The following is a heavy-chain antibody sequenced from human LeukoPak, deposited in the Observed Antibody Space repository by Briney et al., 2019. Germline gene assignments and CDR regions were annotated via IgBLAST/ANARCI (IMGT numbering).Heavy chain of an antibody. CDR2: IYYSGST. V-gene: IGHV4-59*01. J-gene: IGHJ4*02. CDR3: ARVGTYGSGSYLSWLDY. CDR1: GGSISSYY. Sequence: PSETLSLTCTVSGGSISSYYWSWIRQPPGKGLEWIGYIYYSGSTNYNPSLRSRVTISVDTSKNQFSLKLSSVTAADTAVYYCARVGTYGSGSYLSWLDYWGQGTLVTVSS. D-gene: IGHD3-10*01.